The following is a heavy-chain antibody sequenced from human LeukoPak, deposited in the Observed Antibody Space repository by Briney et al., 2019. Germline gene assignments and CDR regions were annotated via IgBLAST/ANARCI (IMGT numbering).Heavy chain of an antibody. CDR3: ARDFSAAFDI. V-gene: IGHV4-38-2*02. CDR2: ISHSGST. CDR1: GYSISSGYY. J-gene: IGHJ3*02. D-gene: IGHD2/OR15-2a*01. Sequence: SETLSLTCTVSGYSISSGYYWGWIRQPPGKGLEWIGRISHSGSTYYVPSLKSRVTISVDTSKNQFSLKLSSVTAADTAVYYCARDFSAAFDIWGQGTMVTVSS.